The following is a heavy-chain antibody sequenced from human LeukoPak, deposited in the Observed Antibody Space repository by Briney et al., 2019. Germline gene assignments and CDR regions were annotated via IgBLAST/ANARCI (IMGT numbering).Heavy chain of an antibody. D-gene: IGHD6-13*01. Sequence: GGSLRLSCAASGFTFDDYAMHWVRQAPGKGLEWVSGISWNSGSIGYADSVKGRFTISRDNAKNSLYLQMNSLRAEDTALYYCAKERYSSSWYYFDYWGQGTLVTVSS. V-gene: IGHV3-9*01. CDR3: AKERYSSSWYYFDY. CDR1: GFTFDDYA. CDR2: ISWNSGSI. J-gene: IGHJ4*02.